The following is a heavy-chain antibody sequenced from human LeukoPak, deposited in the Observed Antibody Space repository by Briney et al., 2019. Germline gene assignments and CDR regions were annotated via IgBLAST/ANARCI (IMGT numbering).Heavy chain of an antibody. D-gene: IGHD6-13*01. Sequence: GGSLRLSCAASGFTFSSYSMNWVRQAPGKGLEWVSAISGSGGSTYYADSVKGRFTISRDNSKNTLYLQMNSLRAEDTAVYYCAKGYSSSWSGYYGMDVWGQGTTVTVSS. CDR1: GFTFSSYS. CDR3: AKGYSSSWSGYYGMDV. J-gene: IGHJ6*02. V-gene: IGHV3-23*01. CDR2: ISGSGGST.